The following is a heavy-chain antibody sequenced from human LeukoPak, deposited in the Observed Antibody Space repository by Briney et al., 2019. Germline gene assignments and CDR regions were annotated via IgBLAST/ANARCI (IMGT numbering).Heavy chain of an antibody. Sequence: GGSLRLSCAASGFTFDDYAMHWVRQAPGKGLEWVSGISWNSGSIGYADSVKGRFTISRDNAKNSLYLQMNGLRAEDTALYYCTKDTDSSIDYWGQGTLVTVSS. D-gene: IGHD6-19*01. V-gene: IGHV3-9*01. CDR3: TKDTDSSIDY. J-gene: IGHJ4*02. CDR1: GFTFDDYA. CDR2: ISWNSGSI.